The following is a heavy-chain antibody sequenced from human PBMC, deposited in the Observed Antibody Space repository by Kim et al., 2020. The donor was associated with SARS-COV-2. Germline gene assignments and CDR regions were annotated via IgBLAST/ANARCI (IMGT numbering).Heavy chain of an antibody. CDR2: IYYSGST. Sequence: SETLSLTCTVSGGSISSSSYYWGWIRQPPGKGLEWIGSIYYSGSTYYNPSLKSRVTISVDTSKNQFSLKLSSVTAADTAVYYCASEPLRSGWERWFDPWGQGTLVTVSS. J-gene: IGHJ5*02. D-gene: IGHD3-3*01. CDR1: GGSISSSSYY. CDR3: ASEPLRSGWERWFDP. V-gene: IGHV4-39*01.